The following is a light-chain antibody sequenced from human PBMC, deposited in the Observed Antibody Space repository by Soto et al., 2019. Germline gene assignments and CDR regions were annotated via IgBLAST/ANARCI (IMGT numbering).Light chain of an antibody. CDR1: QAISTL. Sequence: AIQLTQSPSSLSASVGDRVTITCLASQAISTLFAWYQQKPGRAPKLLIFDASSLETGVPSRFSGSGSGADFTLTISSLQPEDFATYYCQQFYDYPLTFGGGTKVDIK. CDR3: QQFYDYPLT. J-gene: IGKJ4*01. CDR2: DAS. V-gene: IGKV1D-13*01.